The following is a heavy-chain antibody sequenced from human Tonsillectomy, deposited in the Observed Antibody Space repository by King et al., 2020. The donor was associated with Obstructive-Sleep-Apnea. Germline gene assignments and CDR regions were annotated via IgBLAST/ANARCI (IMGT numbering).Heavy chain of an antibody. V-gene: IGHV3-53*04. CDR3: ARGHYYYDSSGYYLPDY. Sequence: VQLVESGGGLVQPGGSLRLSCAASGFTVSSNYMSWVRQAPGKGREWVSVIYSGGSTYYADSVKGRFPISRHNSKNTLYLQMNSLRAEDTAVYYCARGHYYYDSSGYYLPDYWGQGTLVTVSS. CDR1: GFTVSSNY. J-gene: IGHJ4*02. D-gene: IGHD3-22*01. CDR2: IYSGGST.